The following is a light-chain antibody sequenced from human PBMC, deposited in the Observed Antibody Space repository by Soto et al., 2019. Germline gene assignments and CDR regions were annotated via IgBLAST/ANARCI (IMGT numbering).Light chain of an antibody. CDR1: QSISSW. V-gene: IGKV1-5*03. CDR2: KAS. J-gene: IGKJ1*01. Sequence: DIQMTQSPSTLSASVGDRVTVTCRASQSISSWLAWYQQKAGKAPKLLIYKASALESGVPSRFSGSGSGTEVTLTISSLEPEDFATYYCQHYNTYPWTFGQGPKVEIK. CDR3: QHYNTYPWT.